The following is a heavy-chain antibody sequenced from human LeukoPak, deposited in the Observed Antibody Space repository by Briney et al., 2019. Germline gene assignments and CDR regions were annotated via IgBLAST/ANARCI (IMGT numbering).Heavy chain of an antibody. Sequence: SETLSLTCSVSDGSINSYYWNWIRRPPGKGLEWIGYIYYNGNTNYSPSLKSRVTMSVDTSKNLFSLKVSSVTAADTAVYYCARGRSNHYGMDVWGQGTTVTVSS. CDR3: ARGRSNHYGMDV. J-gene: IGHJ6*02. CDR2: IYYNGNT. D-gene: IGHD1-26*01. V-gene: IGHV4-59*01. CDR1: DGSINSYY.